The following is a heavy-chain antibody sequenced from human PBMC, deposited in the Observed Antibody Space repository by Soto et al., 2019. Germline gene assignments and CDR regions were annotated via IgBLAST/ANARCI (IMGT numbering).Heavy chain of an antibody. Sequence: GASAKVSCKAPRDTFTSYYINWVRQAPVQGLEWMGVINPHGGSTAYAQKFKGRVTLTRDTSPSTVYMEVSSLTSEDTAMYYCARSSGGNFGIIIEGTNWSAPWGQGTLVNVSS. D-gene: IGHD1-26*01. J-gene: IGHJ5*02. CDR1: RDTFTSYY. CDR2: INPHGGST. V-gene: IGHV1-46*01. CDR3: ARSSGGNFGIIIEGTNWSAP.